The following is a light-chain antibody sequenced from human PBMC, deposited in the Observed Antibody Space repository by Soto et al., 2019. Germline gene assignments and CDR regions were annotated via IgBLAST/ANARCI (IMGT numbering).Light chain of an antibody. CDR1: SSDIGDYKY. V-gene: IGLV2-14*03. CDR3: SSYTSSSFVI. Sequence: QSALTQPASVSGSPGQSITISCTGTSSDIGDYKYVSWYKQHPGEAPKLMIYDVSNRPSGVSNRFSGSKSGNTASLTISGLQAEDEADYYCSSYTSSSFVIFGGGTKVTVL. CDR2: DVS. J-gene: IGLJ2*01.